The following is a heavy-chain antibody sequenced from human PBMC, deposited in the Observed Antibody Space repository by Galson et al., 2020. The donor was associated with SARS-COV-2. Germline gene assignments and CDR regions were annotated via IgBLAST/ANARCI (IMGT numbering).Heavy chain of an antibody. Sequence: SETLSLTCTVGGGSIGDYYWSWLRHFQGKGLQWIGYVYRTGATEYNPSLKGRLTMSVDTSKNQFSLELTSVTAADTAVYYCATKRYYSSGSYYPFDLWGQGAQVTVSS. D-gene: IGHD3-10*01. CDR3: ATKRYYSSGSYYPFDL. V-gene: IGHV4-59*12. CDR1: GGSIGDYY. J-gene: IGHJ4*02. CDR2: VYRTGAT.